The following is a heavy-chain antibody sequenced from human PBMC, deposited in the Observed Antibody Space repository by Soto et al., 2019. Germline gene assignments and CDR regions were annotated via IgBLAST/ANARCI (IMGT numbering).Heavy chain of an antibody. CDR3: ALLIWRGINHYFDY. CDR2: IYWDDDK. V-gene: IGHV2-5*02. Sequence: QITLKESGPTLVKPTQTLTLTCTFSGFSLSTSGMGVGWIRQPPGKALEWLAVIYWDDDKQYRPSLRSRLTITKDNSKSQVVLTRTNVDPEDTATYYWALLIWRGINHYFDYWGQGSLVTVSS. J-gene: IGHJ4*02. D-gene: IGHD2-21*01. CDR1: GFSLSTSGMG.